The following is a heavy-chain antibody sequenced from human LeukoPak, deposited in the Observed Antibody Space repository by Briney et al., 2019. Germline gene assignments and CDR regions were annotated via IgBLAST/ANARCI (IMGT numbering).Heavy chain of an antibody. V-gene: IGHV4-39*07. J-gene: IGHJ4*02. CDR2: IYYSGST. CDR3: ARGLRGGILTGYPLFD. CDR1: GGSISSSSYY. Sequence: PSETLSLTCTVSGGSISSSSYYWGWIRQPPGKGLEWIGRIYYSGSTYYNPSLKSRVTISVDTSKNQFSLKLSSVTAADTAVYYCARGLRGGILTGYPLFDWGQGTLVTVSS. D-gene: IGHD3-9*01.